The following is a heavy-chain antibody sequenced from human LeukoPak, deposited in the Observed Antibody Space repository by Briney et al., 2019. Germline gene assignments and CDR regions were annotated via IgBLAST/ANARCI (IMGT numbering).Heavy chain of an antibody. V-gene: IGHV3-21*01. CDR1: GLTFRSYS. CDR3: AREGSGVLNAFDI. Sequence: GGSLRLSCVASGLTFRSYSMNWVRQAPGKGLEWVSSISTTSNYKYYADSLKGRFTISRDNTKNSLYLQMNSLRAEDTALYYCAREGSGVLNAFDIWGQGTMVTVSS. CDR2: ISTTSNYK. J-gene: IGHJ3*02. D-gene: IGHD3-10*01.